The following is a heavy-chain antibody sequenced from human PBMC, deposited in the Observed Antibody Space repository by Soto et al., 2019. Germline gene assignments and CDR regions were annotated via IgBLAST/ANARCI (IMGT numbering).Heavy chain of an antibody. CDR1: GFTFSSYG. V-gene: IGHV3-30*18. Sequence: QVQLVESGGGVVQPGRSLRLSCEASGFTFSSYGMHWVRQAPGKGLEWVAVISNDGSNKNYADSVKGRFTISRDNSKNTLYLQMTSLSSEDTAVYYCAKSKDIGDNDYKLDYWGRGTVVTVSS. J-gene: IGHJ4*02. CDR2: ISNDGSNK. D-gene: IGHD5-12*01. CDR3: AKSKDIGDNDYKLDY.